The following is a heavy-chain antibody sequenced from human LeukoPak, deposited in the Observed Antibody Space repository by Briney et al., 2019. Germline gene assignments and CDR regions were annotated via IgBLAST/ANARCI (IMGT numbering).Heavy chain of an antibody. V-gene: IGHV3-21*01. D-gene: IGHD5-18*01. J-gene: IGHJ4*02. Sequence: GGSLRLSCAASGFTFSSYSMNWARQAPGKGLEWVSSISSSSSYIYYADSVKGRFTISRDNAKNSLYLQMNSLRAEDTAVYYCARDSRIQLWLNWGQGTLVTVSS. CDR3: ARDSRIQLWLN. CDR2: ISSSSSYI. CDR1: GFTFSSYS.